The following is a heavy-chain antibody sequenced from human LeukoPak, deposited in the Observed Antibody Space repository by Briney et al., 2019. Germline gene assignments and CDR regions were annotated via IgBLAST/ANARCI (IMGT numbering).Heavy chain of an antibody. D-gene: IGHD2-2*01. Sequence: GASVKVSCKASGYTFTSYDINWVRQATGQGLEWMGWMNPNSGNTGYAQKFQGRVTMTRNTSISTAYMELSSLRSEDTAVYYCARGRGYCSSTSCYNWFDPWGQGTLVTVSS. V-gene: IGHV1-8*01. CDR2: MNPNSGNT. J-gene: IGHJ5*02. CDR1: GYTFTSYD. CDR3: ARGRGYCSSTSCYNWFDP.